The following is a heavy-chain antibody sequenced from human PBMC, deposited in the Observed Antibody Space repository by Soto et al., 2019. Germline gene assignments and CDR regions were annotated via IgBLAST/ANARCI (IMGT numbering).Heavy chain of an antibody. D-gene: IGHD3-3*01. Sequence: NYATSCVSQAPGKGLEWVSAISGSGGSTYYADSVTGRFTISRDNSKNTLYLQMNSLRAEDTAVYYCAKESTIFAYFDYWGQGTLVTVSS. CDR3: AKESTIFAYFDY. J-gene: IGHJ4*02. V-gene: IGHV3-23*01. CDR2: ISGSGGST. CDR1: NYA.